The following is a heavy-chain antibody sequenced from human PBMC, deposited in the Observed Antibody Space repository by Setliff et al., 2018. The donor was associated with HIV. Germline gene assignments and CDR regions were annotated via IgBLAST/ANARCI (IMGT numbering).Heavy chain of an antibody. CDR3: ARKYTGGPLDY. CDR2: ISAYNGNT. D-gene: IGHD6-19*01. J-gene: IGHJ4*02. Sequence: ASVKVSCKASGYTFTSYDISWVRQAPGQGLEWMGWISAYNGNTNYAQKLQGRVTMTTDTSTSTAYMELRSLRSDDTAMYYCARKYTGGPLDYWGQGTLVTVSS. CDR1: GYTFTSYD. V-gene: IGHV1-18*01.